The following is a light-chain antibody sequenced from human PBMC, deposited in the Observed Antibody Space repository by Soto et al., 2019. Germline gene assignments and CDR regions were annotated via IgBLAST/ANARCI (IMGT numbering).Light chain of an antibody. V-gene: IGLV2-23*02. CDR3: CSYAGSNTYVV. CDR1: SSDVGNYNL. CDR2: EVS. J-gene: IGLJ2*01. Sequence: QSALTQPASVSGSPGQSITISCTGTSSDVGNYNLVSWYQHHPGTAPKLMISEVSNRPSGVSNRFSGSKSGNTASLTISGPQAEDEADYYCCSYAGSNTYVVFGGGTKLTVL.